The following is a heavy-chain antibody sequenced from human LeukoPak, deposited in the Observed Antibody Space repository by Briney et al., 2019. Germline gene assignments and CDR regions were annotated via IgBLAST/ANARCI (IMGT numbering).Heavy chain of an antibody. J-gene: IGHJ6*02. CDR2: ISNSGLYI. V-gene: IGHV3-21*01. CDR1: GFIFSSYS. D-gene: IGHD2-15*01. CDR3: ARHMTPESTTPYYYGMDV. Sequence: SGGSLRLSCAASGFIFSSYSMNWVRQAPGKGLEWVSSISNSGLYIFYADSVKGRFTMSRDNGKNSLFLQMNSLRAEDTAVYFCARHMTPESTTPYYYGMDVWGQGTTVTASS.